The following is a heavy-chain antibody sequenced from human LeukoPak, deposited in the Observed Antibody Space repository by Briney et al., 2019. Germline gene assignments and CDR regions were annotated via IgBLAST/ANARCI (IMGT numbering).Heavy chain of an antibody. D-gene: IGHD3-22*01. Sequence: SETLSLTCAVSGGSISSYYWSWIRQPPGKGLEWIGYIYYSGSTNYNPSLKSRVTISVDTSKNQFSLKLSSVTAADTAVYYCARYYYDSSGYYSFDYWGQGTLVTVSS. CDR3: ARYYYDSSGYYSFDY. CDR1: GGSISSYY. J-gene: IGHJ4*02. CDR2: IYYSGST. V-gene: IGHV4-59*01.